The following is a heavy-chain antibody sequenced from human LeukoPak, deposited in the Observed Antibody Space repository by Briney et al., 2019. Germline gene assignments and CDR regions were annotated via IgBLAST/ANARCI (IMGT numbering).Heavy chain of an antibody. CDR2: ISFSSTYI. CDR3: ARADCSSSTCYSRRSGFDP. D-gene: IGHD2-2*01. CDR1: GFRFSGHD. Sequence: GGSLRLSCAASGFRFSGHDMNWVRQAPGKGLEWVSSISFSSTYIYYADSVRGRFTISRDNAKNSLYLQMNSLRVEDTAVYYCARADCSSSTCYSRRSGFDPWGQGTLVTVSS. V-gene: IGHV3-21*01. J-gene: IGHJ5*02.